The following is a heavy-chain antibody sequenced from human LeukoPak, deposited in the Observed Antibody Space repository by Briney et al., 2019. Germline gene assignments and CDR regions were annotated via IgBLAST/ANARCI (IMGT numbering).Heavy chain of an antibody. CDR3: ASTPPTYYDILTGAEYYFDY. Sequence: SVKVSCKASGGTFSSYAISWVRQAPGQGLEWMGGIIPIFGTANYAQKFQGRVTITADKSTSTAYMELSSLRSEDTAVYYCASTPPTYYDILTGAEYYFDYWGQGTLVTVSS. J-gene: IGHJ4*02. CDR1: GGTFSSYA. V-gene: IGHV1-69*06. D-gene: IGHD3-9*01. CDR2: IIPIFGTA.